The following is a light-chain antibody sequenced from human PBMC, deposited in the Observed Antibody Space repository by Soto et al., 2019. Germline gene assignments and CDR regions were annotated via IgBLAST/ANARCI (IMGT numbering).Light chain of an antibody. V-gene: IGKV1-5*03. J-gene: IGKJ1*01. CDR1: QSISGW. CDR3: QQYYSFWT. Sequence: DIHMTQSPSTLSASLGDRVTITCRASQSISGWLAWYQQKPGKAPKLLIYKASSLESGVPSRFSGSGSGTEFTLSISSLQPDDFANYYCQQYYSFWTFGQGTKVDIK. CDR2: KAS.